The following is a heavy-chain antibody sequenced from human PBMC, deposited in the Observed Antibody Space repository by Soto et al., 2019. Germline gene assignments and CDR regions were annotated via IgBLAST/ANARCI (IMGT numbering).Heavy chain of an antibody. CDR1: GGTFSSYA. Sequence: SVKVSCKASGGTFSSYAISWVRQAPGQGLEWMGGIIPIFGTANYAQKFQGRVTITADESTSTAYMELSSLRSEDTAVYYCASRGAATSGYYGMDVWGQGTTVTVSS. V-gene: IGHV1-69*13. D-gene: IGHD1-26*01. J-gene: IGHJ6*02. CDR3: ASRGAATSGYYGMDV. CDR2: IIPIFGTA.